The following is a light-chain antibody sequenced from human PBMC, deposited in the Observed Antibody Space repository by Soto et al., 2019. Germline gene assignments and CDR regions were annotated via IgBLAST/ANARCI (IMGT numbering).Light chain of an antibody. J-gene: IGKJ4*01. V-gene: IGKV3-20*01. CDR3: QHYGTS. CDR2: GAS. Sequence: EIVLTQSPDIPSLSPRESATLSCRATQSIPSSSLAWYQHKPGQAPRLLIYGASRRATGIPDRFSASGSGTDFTLTISSLEPEDFAVYYCQHYGTSFGGGTKVEI. CDR1: QSIPSSS.